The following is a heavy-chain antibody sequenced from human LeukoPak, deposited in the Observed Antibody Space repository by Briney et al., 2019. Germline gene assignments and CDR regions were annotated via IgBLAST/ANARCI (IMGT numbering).Heavy chain of an antibody. J-gene: IGHJ4*01. CDR2: ISGGGDAT. CDR1: DFSFITYA. V-gene: IGHV3-23*01. CDR3: XXXXXXXRXXXXXYXXDF. Sequence: XXASDFSFITYAMSWVRQAPGKGLEWVSTISGGGDATYYADSVKGRFTISRDNSKNTLYMQMNRLRVEDTGVYYXXXXXXXXRXXXXXYXXDFWGXGTLVTVSS.